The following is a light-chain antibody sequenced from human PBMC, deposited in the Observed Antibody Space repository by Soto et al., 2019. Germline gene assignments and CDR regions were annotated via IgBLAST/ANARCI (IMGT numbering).Light chain of an antibody. CDR2: DAS. J-gene: IGKJ5*01. CDR1: QSISSS. CDR3: QQYNSWPIT. Sequence: EIVMTQSPATLSVSPGERATLSCRASQSISSSLAWYQQKPGQAPRLLIYDASNKATGIPARFSGSGSGTDFTLTISSLQSEDFAVYYCQQYNSWPITFGQGTRLEIK. V-gene: IGKV3D-15*01.